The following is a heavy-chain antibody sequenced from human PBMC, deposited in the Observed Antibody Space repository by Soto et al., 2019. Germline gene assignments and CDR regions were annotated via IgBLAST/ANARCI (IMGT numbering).Heavy chain of an antibody. CDR1: GGSFSGYY. J-gene: IGHJ6*02. Sequence: QVQPEQWGAGLLKPSETLSLTCAVYGGSFSGYYWTWIRQAPGKGLEWIGEINHCGGTNYNSSLKSRVTISGDTSKNQFSLILYSVTAADTAVYYCARDRQYYQFWSGCQNEGPCAMDVWGQGTTVTVSS. CDR3: ARDRQYYQFWSGCQNEGPCAMDV. D-gene: IGHD3-3*02. CDR2: INHCGGT. V-gene: IGHV4-34*02.